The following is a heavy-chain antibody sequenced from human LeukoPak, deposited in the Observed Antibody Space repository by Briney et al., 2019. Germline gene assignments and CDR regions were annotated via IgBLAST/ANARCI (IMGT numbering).Heavy chain of an antibody. Sequence: SETLSLTCTVSGGSISSSSYYWGRIRQPPGKGLEWIGSIYYSGSTYYNPSLKSRVTISVDTSKNQFSLKLSSVTAADMAVYYCARGRYSYGYSLSPFDYWGQGTLVTVSS. V-gene: IGHV4-39*07. CDR3: ARGRYSYGYSLSPFDY. D-gene: IGHD5-18*01. J-gene: IGHJ4*02. CDR1: GGSISSSSYY. CDR2: IYYSGST.